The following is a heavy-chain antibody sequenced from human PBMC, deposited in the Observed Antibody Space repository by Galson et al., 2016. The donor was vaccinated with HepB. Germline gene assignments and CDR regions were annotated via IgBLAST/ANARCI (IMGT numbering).Heavy chain of an antibody. V-gene: IGHV2-5*02. Sequence: PALVKPTQTLTLTCTFSGFSLSTSGVGVGWIRQPPGKALEWLALIYWDDDKRCSPSLKSRLTITKDTSQNQVVLTRTNMDPVDTATYYCAHSYSGSWYLDFDLWGRGTLVTVSS. CDR2: IYWDDDK. D-gene: IGHD6-13*01. CDR3: AHSYSGSWYLDFDL. J-gene: IGHJ2*01. CDR1: GFSLSTSGVG.